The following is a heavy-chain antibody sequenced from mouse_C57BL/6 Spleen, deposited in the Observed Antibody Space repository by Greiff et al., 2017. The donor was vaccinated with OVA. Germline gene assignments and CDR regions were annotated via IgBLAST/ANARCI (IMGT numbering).Heavy chain of an antibody. V-gene: IGHV1-64*01. Sequence: QVQLQQPGAELIKPGASVKLSCKASGYTFTSYWMHWVKQRPGQGLEWIGMIHPNSGSTNYNEKFKSKATLTVDKSSSTAYMQLSSLTSEDSAVYYCARSSPGAMDYWGQGTSVTVSS. CDR2: IHPNSGST. CDR3: ARSSPGAMDY. J-gene: IGHJ4*01. D-gene: IGHD1-1*01. CDR1: GYTFTSYW.